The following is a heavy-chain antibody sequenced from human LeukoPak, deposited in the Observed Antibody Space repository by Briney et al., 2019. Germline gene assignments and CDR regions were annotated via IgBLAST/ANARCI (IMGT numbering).Heavy chain of an antibody. J-gene: IGHJ4*02. D-gene: IGHD2-8*01. CDR3: ARVNGYSFDY. CDR1: GYTFTGFT. Sequence: ASVKVSCKASGYTFTGFTIHWVRQAPGQRLEWMGWINTGNGNTKYSQKFQGRVTITRDTTASTAYMELSSLRSEDTAIYYCARVNGYSFDYWGQGALVTVSS. V-gene: IGHV1-3*04. CDR2: INTGNGNT.